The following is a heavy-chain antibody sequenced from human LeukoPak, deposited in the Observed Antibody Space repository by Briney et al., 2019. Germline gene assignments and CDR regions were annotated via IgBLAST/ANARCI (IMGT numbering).Heavy chain of an antibody. CDR1: GFTLSYYG. Sequence: GGSLRLSCAAAGFTLSYYGMHWVGQGPGTGLDRVEVIWDDGSHEYYEDSEKGRFTISRDNSRNTVYLQMNSLRAEDTAVYYCAKDATEYGDSHFDCWGQGSLVTVSA. CDR2: IWDDGSHE. D-gene: IGHD4-17*01. V-gene: IGHV3-33*06. CDR3: AKDATEYGDSHFDC. J-gene: IGHJ4*02.